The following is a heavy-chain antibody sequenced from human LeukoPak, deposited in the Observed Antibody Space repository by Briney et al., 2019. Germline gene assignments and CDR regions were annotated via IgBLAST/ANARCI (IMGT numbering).Heavy chain of an antibody. CDR2: ISAYNGNT. V-gene: IGHV1-18*01. Sequence: ASVKVSCKASGYTFTSYGISWVRQAPGQGLEWMGWISAYNGNTNYAQKLQGRVTMTTDTSTSTAYMELRSLRSDDTAVYYCARDCRLGITGTTYYGMDVWGQGTTVTVSS. D-gene: IGHD1-7*01. CDR3: ARDCRLGITGTTYYGMDV. CDR1: GYTFTSYG. J-gene: IGHJ6*02.